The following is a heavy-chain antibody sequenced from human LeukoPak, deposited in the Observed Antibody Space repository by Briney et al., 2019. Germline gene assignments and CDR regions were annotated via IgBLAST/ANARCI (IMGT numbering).Heavy chain of an antibody. J-gene: IGHJ4*02. CDR1: GGSISSGGYY. Sequence: PSETLSLTCTVSGGSISSGGYYWSWIRQPPGKGLEWIGYIYHSGSTYYNPSLKSRVTISVDRSKNQFSLKLSSVTAADTAVYYCASTFWSGRDYWGQGTLVTVSS. V-gene: IGHV4-30-2*01. D-gene: IGHD3-3*01. CDR3: ASTFWSGRDY. CDR2: IYHSGST.